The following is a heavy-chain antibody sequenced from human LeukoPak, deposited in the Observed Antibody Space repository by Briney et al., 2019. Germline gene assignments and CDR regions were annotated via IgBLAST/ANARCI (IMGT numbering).Heavy chain of an antibody. CDR2: ISSSGSYI. CDR3: AREDASSWDY. J-gene: IGHJ4*02. Sequence: GGSLRLSCAASGFTFSIYSMDWVRQAPGKGLEWVSSISSSGSYIYYADSLKGRFTISRDNAKNSLYLQMNSLRAEDTAVYYCAREDASSWDYWGQGTLVTVSS. D-gene: IGHD6-13*01. CDR1: GFTFSIYS. V-gene: IGHV3-21*01.